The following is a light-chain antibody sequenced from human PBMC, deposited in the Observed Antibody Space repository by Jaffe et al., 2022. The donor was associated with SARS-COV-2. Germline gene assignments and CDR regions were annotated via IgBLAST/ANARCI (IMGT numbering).Light chain of an antibody. CDR1: SSDVGGYKY. J-gene: IGLJ3*02. CDR2: DVS. Sequence: QSALSQPASVSGSPGQSITISCTGTSSDVGGYKYVSWYQQHPGKAPKLIIFDVSNRPSGVSERFSGSKSGDTASLTISGLRAEDEADYYCNSYTSINTWVFGGGTTLTVL. CDR3: NSYTSINTWV. V-gene: IGLV2-14*03.